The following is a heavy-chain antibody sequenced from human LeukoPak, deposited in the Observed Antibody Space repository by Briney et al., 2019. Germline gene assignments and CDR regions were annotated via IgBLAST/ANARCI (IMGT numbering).Heavy chain of an antibody. CDR2: INAGNGNA. Sequence: VASVKVSCKAPGYTFTSYAMHWVRQAPGQRLEWMGWINAGNGNATYTQKFQDRVTFTRDTSASTAYMDLSSLRSEDTAVYYCARVSSGWHGYLDYWGQGTPVTVSS. CDR3: ARVSSGWHGYLDY. CDR1: GYTFTSYA. V-gene: IGHV1-3*01. D-gene: IGHD6-25*01. J-gene: IGHJ4*02.